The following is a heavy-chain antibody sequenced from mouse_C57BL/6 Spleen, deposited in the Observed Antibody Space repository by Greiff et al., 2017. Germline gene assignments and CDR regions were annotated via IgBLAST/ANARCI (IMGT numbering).Heavy chain of an antibody. D-gene: IGHD4-1*02. Sequence: EVMLVESEGGLVQPGSSMKLSCTASGFTFSDYYMAWVRQVPEKGLEWVANINYDGSSTYYLDSLKSRFIISRDNAKNILYLQMSSLKSEDTATYYCARQLVYYYAMDYWGQGTSVTVSS. J-gene: IGHJ4*01. V-gene: IGHV5-16*01. CDR2: INYDGSST. CDR1: GFTFSDYY. CDR3: ARQLVYYYAMDY.